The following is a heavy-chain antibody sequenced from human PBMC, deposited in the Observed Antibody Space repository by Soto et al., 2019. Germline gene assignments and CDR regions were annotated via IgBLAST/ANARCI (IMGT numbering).Heavy chain of an antibody. V-gene: IGHV3-74*01. CDR3: ARPPYYYDSSGYLGY. D-gene: IGHD3-22*01. CDR2: INSDGSTI. CDR1: GFNFGPFW. Sequence: GSLRLSCAASGFNFGPFWMHWVRQTPGKGLVWVSHINSDGSTIVYADSVKGRFTISRDNAKNSLYLQMNSLRAEDTAVYYCARPPYYYDSSGYLGYWGQGTLVTVSS. J-gene: IGHJ4*02.